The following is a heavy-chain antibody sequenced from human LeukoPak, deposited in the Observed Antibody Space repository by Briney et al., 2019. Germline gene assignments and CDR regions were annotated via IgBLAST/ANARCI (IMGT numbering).Heavy chain of an antibody. CDR3: ARLDTDMVYWYSDL. CDR2: ISAHNGNT. CDR1: GYTFINYG. V-gene: IGHV1-18*01. Sequence: ASRKAARKAYGYTFINYGISWERQAPGQGLEWMGWISAHNGNTNYAQKVQGRITMTADISTSTAYMELRSLRSDDTAVYYCARLDTDMVYWYSDLWGRGTLVTVSS. D-gene: IGHD5-18*01. J-gene: IGHJ2*01.